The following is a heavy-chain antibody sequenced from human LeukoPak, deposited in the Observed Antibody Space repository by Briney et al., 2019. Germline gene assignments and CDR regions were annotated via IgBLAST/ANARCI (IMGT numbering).Heavy chain of an antibody. CDR1: GGTFSSYA. CDR2: IIPIFGTA. D-gene: IGHD3-9*01. J-gene: IGHJ4*02. V-gene: IGHV1-69*13. Sequence: GASVKVSCKASGGTFSSYAISWVRLAPGQGLEWMGGIIPIFGTANYAQKFQGRVTITADESTSTAYMELSSLRSEDTAVYYCARVYPNDILTGYNDYWGQGTLVTVSS. CDR3: ARVYPNDILTGYNDY.